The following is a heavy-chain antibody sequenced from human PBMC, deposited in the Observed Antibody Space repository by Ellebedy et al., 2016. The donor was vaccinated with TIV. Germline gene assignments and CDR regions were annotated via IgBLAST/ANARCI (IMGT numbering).Heavy chain of an antibody. CDR3: ARGNILTGYPGDGFDV. CDR2: IYYSGDT. D-gene: IGHD3-9*01. Sequence: SETLSLTCTVSGVSISSSNSYWGWIRQPPGTGLEWIGNIYYSGDTYYNPSLKSRVTISVDTSKNQLSLKLTSVTAADTAIYYCARGNILTGYPGDGFDVWGQGTTVTVSS. CDR1: GVSISSSNSY. J-gene: IGHJ3*01. V-gene: IGHV4-39*01.